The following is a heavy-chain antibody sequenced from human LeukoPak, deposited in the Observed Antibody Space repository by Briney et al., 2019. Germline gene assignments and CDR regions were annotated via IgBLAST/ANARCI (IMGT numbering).Heavy chain of an antibody. J-gene: IGHJ6*03. D-gene: IGHD2/OR15-2a*01. V-gene: IGHV4-39*01. CDR1: GGPISRSSYY. CDR2: IYYSGST. Sequence: SETLSLTCTVSGGPISRSSYYWGWIRQPPGQGLEWIGNIYYSGSTSYNSSLKSRVTISVDTSKNQFSLKVKSVTAADTAVYYCARRRIYYYMDVWGKGTTVTVSS. CDR3: ARRRIYYYMDV.